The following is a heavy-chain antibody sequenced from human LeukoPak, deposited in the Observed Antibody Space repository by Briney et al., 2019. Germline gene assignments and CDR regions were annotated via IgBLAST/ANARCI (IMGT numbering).Heavy chain of an antibody. D-gene: IGHD3-22*01. J-gene: IGHJ5*02. Sequence: GASVKVSCKASGYTFTSYGISWVRQAPGQGLEWMGWISAYNGNTNYAQKLQGRVTMTTDTSTSTAYMELRSLRSDDTAVYYCARAPRDYYDSSGYSPSSWFDPWGQGTLVTVSS. CDR2: ISAYNGNT. CDR3: ARAPRDYYDSSGYSPSSWFDP. CDR1: GYTFTSYG. V-gene: IGHV1-18*01.